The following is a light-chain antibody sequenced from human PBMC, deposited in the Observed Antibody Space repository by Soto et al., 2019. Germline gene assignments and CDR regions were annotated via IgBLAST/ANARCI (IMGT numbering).Light chain of an antibody. CDR3: QQTFGKPLVT. J-gene: IGKJ5*01. CDR2: AAS. V-gene: IGKV1-39*01. Sequence: DIQPPQYPSLRSSAAGDRVTSFGRTSQSISTFLHWYQQKPGKAPKLLIYAASKLESGVPSRFSGTGSGTDFTLTISSLQPEDFAIYYCQQTFGKPLVTFGQGTRLEIK. CDR1: QSISTF.